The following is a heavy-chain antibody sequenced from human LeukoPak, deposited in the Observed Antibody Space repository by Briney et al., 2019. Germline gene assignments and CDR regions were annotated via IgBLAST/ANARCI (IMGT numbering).Heavy chain of an antibody. D-gene: IGHD3-10*01. CDR1: GFTFSSYA. J-gene: IGHJ4*02. CDR3: GRGSVGFGELNY. CDR2: ISYGGSNK. V-gene: IGHV3-30-3*01. Sequence: GGSLRLSCAASGFTFSSYAMHWVRQAPGKGLERVAVISYGGSNKFYADSVKGRFTLSRDNSKNPLYLQMNSLRIEDTAVYYCGRGSVGFGELNYWGQGTLVTVSS.